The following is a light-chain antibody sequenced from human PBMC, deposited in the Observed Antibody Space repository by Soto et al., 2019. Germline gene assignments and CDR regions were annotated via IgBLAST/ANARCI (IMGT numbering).Light chain of an antibody. CDR3: QQVNSYPLT. V-gene: IGKV1-9*01. J-gene: IGKJ4*01. Sequence: DIQLTQSPSFLSASIGDRXTITCRASQGISSFLAWYQQKPEKAPKLLISAASTLQSGVPSRFSGSASGTEFTLTISSLQPEDFATYYCQQVNSYPLTFGGGTKVDIK. CDR2: AAS. CDR1: QGISSF.